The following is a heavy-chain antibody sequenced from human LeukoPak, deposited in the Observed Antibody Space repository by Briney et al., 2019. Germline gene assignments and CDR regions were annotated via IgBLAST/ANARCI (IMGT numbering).Heavy chain of an antibody. D-gene: IGHD5/OR15-5a*01. CDR3: MKVSRSTWPNYFDY. V-gene: IGHV3-23*01. CDR1: RFTFNRYS. Sequence: GGSLRLSCAASRFTFNRYSMNWVRQAPGKGVEWVSAISCGGDITYFAASVKGRFTISSDNSKNTLSLQVNSLRSEDTVVYDCMKVSRSTWPNYFDYWGQGTLVTVS. CDR2: ISCGGDIT. J-gene: IGHJ4*02.